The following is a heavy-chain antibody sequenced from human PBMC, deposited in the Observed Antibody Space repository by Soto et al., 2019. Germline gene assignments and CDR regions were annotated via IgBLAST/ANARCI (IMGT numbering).Heavy chain of an antibody. J-gene: IGHJ3*02. CDR3: ARDPHCSGGSCYSSAFDI. Sequence: EVQLVESGGGLVKPGGSLRLSCAASGFTFSSYSMNWVRQAPGKGLEWVSSISSSSSYIYYADSVKGRFTISRDNAKNSLYLQMNSLGAEDTAVYYCARDPHCSGGSCYSSAFDIWGQGTMVTVSS. CDR1: GFTFSSYS. V-gene: IGHV3-21*01. D-gene: IGHD2-15*01. CDR2: ISSSSSYI.